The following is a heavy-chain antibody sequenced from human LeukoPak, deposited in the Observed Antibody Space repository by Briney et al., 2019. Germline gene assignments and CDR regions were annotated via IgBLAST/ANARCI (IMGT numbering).Heavy chain of an antibody. CDR3: ARGGADLDP. D-gene: IGHD3-16*01. V-gene: IGHV3-21*01. Sequence: GGSLRLSCAASEFTFNSYSMNRVRQAPGKGLEWVSSISSSGSYIYYADSVKGRFTISRDNAKNSLYLQMNSLRAEDTAVYYCARGGADLDPWGQGTLVTVSS. CDR1: EFTFNSYS. CDR2: ISSSGSYI. J-gene: IGHJ5*02.